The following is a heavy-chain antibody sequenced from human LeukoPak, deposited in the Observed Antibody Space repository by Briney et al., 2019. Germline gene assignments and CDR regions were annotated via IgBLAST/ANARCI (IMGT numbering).Heavy chain of an antibody. CDR1: GFTFSSYA. D-gene: IGHD3-22*01. CDR2: ISGSGGST. CDR3: AKEVPRRGAYYYDSSGYPSE. Sequence: GGSLRPSCAASGFTFSSYAMSWVRQAPGKGLEWVSAISGSGGSTYYADSVKGRFTISRDNSKNTLYLQMNSLRAEDTAVYYCAKEVPRRGAYYYDSSGYPSEWGQGTLVTVSS. V-gene: IGHV3-23*01. J-gene: IGHJ4*02.